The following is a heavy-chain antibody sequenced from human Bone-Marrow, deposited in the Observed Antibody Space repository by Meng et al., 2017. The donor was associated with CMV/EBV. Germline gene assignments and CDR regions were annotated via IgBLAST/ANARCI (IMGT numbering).Heavy chain of an antibody. CDR3: TTDRVYCSSTSCLDY. CDR1: GFTFSSYW. CDR2: IKSKTDGGTT. J-gene: IGHJ4*02. Sequence: GESLKISCAASGFTFSSYWMSWVRQAPGKGLEWVGRIKSKTDGGTTDYAAPVKGRFTISRDDSKNTLYLQMNSLKTEDTAVYYCTTDRVYCSSTSCLDYWGQGTLVTVSS. D-gene: IGHD2-2*01. V-gene: IGHV3-15*01.